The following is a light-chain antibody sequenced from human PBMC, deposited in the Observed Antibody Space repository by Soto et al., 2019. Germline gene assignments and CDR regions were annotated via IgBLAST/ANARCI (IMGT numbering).Light chain of an antibody. Sequence: QSVLAQPRSVSGSPGQSVTMSCTRTSSDVANYKYVSWYQQHPGKAPKLMIYDVNKRPSGVPYRFSGSKSGNTASLTISGLQAEDEADYYCCSYAGTYTRVFGTGTKSPS. CDR3: CSYAGTYTRV. V-gene: IGLV2-11*01. CDR2: DVN. CDR1: SSDVANYKY. J-gene: IGLJ1*01.